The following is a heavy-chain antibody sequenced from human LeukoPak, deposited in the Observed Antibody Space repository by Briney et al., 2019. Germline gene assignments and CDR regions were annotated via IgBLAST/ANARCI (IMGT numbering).Heavy chain of an antibody. CDR3: ARDRLGVTHFDY. CDR1: GFTFSSYG. V-gene: IGHV3-33*01. CDR2: IWYDGSNK. D-gene: IGHD4-23*01. Sequence: GGSLRLSCAASGFTFSSYGMHWVRQAPGKGLEWVAVIWYDGSNKYYAESVKGRFTISRDNSKNTMYLRMESLRAEDTAVYYCARDRLGVTHFDYWGQGTLVTVSS. J-gene: IGHJ4*02.